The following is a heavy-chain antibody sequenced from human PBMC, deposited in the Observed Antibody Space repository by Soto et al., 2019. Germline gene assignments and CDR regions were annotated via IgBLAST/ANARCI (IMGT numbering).Heavy chain of an antibody. CDR2: IKQDGSEK. J-gene: IGHJ4*02. V-gene: IGHV3-7*01. CDR3: ARGRHVVVPAATDY. Sequence: GGSLRLSCAASGFTFSSYWMSWVRQAPGKGLEWVANIKQDGSEKYYVDSVKGRFTISRDNAKNSLYLQMNSLRAEDTAVYYCARGRHVVVPAATDYWGQGTLVTVSS. CDR1: GFTFSSYW. D-gene: IGHD2-2*01.